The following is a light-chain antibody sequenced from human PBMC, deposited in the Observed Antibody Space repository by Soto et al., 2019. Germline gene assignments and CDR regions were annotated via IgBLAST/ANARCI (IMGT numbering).Light chain of an antibody. CDR3: AVWDDSLRGWV. CDR2: TND. CDR1: FSNIGSNY. J-gene: IGLJ3*02. Sequence: QLVLTQPPSASGTPGQRVTLSCSGRFSNIGSNYVYWYQQLPGTAPKLLIFTNDQRTSGVPGRFSGSKSGTSASLAISGLLTEDEADYYCAVWDDSLRGWVFGGGTQLTVL. V-gene: IGLV1-47*02.